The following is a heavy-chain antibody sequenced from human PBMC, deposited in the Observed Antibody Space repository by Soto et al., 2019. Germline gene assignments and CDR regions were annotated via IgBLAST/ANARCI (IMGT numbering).Heavy chain of an antibody. CDR2: IYYSGST. CDR1: GGSISSGDYY. CDR3: ARAEDTGMAIDY. J-gene: IGHJ4*02. D-gene: IGHD5-18*01. Sequence: QVQLQESGPGLVKPSQTLSLTCTVSGGSISSGDYYWSWIRQPPGKGLEWIGYIYYSGSTYYNPSHKSRVTISVDTSKNQFPLKLSSVTAADPAVYYCARAEDTGMAIDYWGQGTLVTVSS. V-gene: IGHV4-30-4*01.